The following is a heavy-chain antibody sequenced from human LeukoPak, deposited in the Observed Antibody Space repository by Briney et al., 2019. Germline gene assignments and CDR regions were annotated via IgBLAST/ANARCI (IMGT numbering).Heavy chain of an antibody. CDR1: GGSISSYY. CDR3: ASGYSGYGRPDAFDI. J-gene: IGHJ3*02. V-gene: IGHV4-59*01. D-gene: IGHD5-12*01. Sequence: NPSETLSLTCIVSGGSISSYYWSWIRQPPGKGLEWIGYIYYSGSTNYNPSLKSRVTISVDTSKNQFSLKLSSVTAADTAVYYCASGYSGYGRPDAFDIWGQGTMVTVSS. CDR2: IYYSGST.